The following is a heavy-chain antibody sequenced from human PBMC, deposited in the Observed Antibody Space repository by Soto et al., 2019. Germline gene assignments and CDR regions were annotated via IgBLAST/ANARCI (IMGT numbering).Heavy chain of an antibody. J-gene: IGHJ4*02. D-gene: IGHD5-12*01. CDR3: AREGKDIVATIRPYYFDY. CDR1: GFTFSSYG. Sequence: QVQLVESGGGVVQPGRSLRLSCAASGFTFSSYGMHWVRQAPGKGLEWGAVIWYDGSNKYYAESVRGRFTISRDNSKNTLYLQMNSLRAEDTAVYYCAREGKDIVATIRPYYFDYWGQGTLVTVSS. CDR2: IWYDGSNK. V-gene: IGHV3-33*01.